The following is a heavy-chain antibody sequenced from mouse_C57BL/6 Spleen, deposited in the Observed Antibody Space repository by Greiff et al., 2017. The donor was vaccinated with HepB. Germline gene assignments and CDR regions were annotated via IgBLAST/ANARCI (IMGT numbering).Heavy chain of an antibody. CDR2: IRLKSDNYAT. Sequence: DVMLVESGGGLVQPGGSMKLSCVASGFTFSNYWMNWVRQSPEKGLEWVAQIRLKSDNYATHYAESVKGRFTISRDDSKSSFYLQMDKLRAEGTGSYYCTRGTTVVDLYFDVWGTGTTVTVSS. CDR3: TRGTTVVDLYFDV. CDR1: GFTFSNYW. D-gene: IGHD1-1*01. V-gene: IGHV6-3*01. J-gene: IGHJ1*03.